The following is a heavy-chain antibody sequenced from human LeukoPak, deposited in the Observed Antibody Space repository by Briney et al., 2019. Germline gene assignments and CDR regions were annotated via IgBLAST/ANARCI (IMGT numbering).Heavy chain of an antibody. V-gene: IGHV4-34*01. Sequence: PGGSLRLSCAASGFTFSSYWMSWIRKPPGRGLEWIGEINHSGSTNYNPSLKSRVTISVDTSKNQFSLKLSSVTAADTAVYYCARSRRGAYYYYYMDVWGKGTTATISS. CDR2: INHSGST. CDR1: GFTFSSYW. J-gene: IGHJ6*03. D-gene: IGHD1-26*01. CDR3: ARSRRGAYYYYYMDV.